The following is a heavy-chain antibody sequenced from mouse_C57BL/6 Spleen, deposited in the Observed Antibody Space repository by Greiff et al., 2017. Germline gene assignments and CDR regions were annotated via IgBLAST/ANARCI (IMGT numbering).Heavy chain of an antibody. V-gene: IGHV1-52*01. Sequence: VQLQQPGAELVRPGSSVKLSCKASGYTFTSYWMHWVKQRPIQGLEWIGNIDPSDSETHYNQKFKDKATLTVDKSSSTAYMQLSSLTSEDSAVYYCARRGDYYGSSYENFDVWGTGTTVTVSS. J-gene: IGHJ1*03. D-gene: IGHD1-1*01. CDR3: ARRGDYYGSSYENFDV. CDR1: GYTFTSYW. CDR2: IDPSDSET.